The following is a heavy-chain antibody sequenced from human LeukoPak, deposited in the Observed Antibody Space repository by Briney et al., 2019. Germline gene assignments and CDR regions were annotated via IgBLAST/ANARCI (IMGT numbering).Heavy chain of an antibody. D-gene: IGHD3-3*01. J-gene: IGHJ4*02. Sequence: SVKVSCKASGFTFTSSAVQWVRQARGQRLEWIGWIVVGSGNTNYAQKFQGRVTMTRDTSTSTVYMELSSLRSEDTAVYYCARDARFLEWLYYFDYWGQGTLVTVSS. CDR2: IVVGSGNT. CDR3: ARDARFLEWLYYFDY. V-gene: IGHV1-58*01. CDR1: GFTFTSSA.